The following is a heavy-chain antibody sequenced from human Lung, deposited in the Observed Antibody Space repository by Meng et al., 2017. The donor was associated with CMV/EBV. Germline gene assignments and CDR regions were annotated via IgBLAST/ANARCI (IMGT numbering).Heavy chain of an antibody. V-gene: IGHV4-59*01. Sequence: SXTLSLXCTVSGGSISSYYWNWIRQPPGKGLEWIGYIYYSGSTNYNPSLKSRVTISVDTSKNQFSLKLSSVTAADTAVYYCARVDGTYYDFWSGSVGSWFDPWXQGTLVTVSS. D-gene: IGHD3-3*01. CDR3: ARVDGTYYDFWSGSVGSWFDP. J-gene: IGHJ5*02. CDR1: GGSISSYY. CDR2: IYYSGST.